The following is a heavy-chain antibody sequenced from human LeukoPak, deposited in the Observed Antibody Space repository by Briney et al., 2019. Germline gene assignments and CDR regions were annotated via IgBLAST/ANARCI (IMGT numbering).Heavy chain of an antibody. Sequence: GGSLRLSCTASGFTFGDYAMSWFRQAPGKGLEWVSFIRSKAYGGTTEYAGSVKDRFTISRHDSKSIAYLQMNRLKTEDTAVYYCARVGYDFWSGYYQEEFDYWGQGTLVTVSS. D-gene: IGHD3-3*01. CDR3: ARVGYDFWSGYYQEEFDY. CDR2: IRSKAYGGTT. V-gene: IGHV3-49*03. J-gene: IGHJ4*02. CDR1: GFTFGDYA.